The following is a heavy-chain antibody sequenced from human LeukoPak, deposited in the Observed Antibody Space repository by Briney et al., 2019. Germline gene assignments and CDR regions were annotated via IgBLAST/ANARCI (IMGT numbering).Heavy chain of an antibody. Sequence: PSETLSLTCTVSGGSISSHYWSWIRQPPGKGLEWIGYIYYSGSTNYNPSLKSRVTISVDTSKNQFSLKLSSVTAADTAVYYCAKDSIRYYYGSGSLDYWGQGTLVTVSS. CDR1: GGSISSHY. CDR3: AKDSIRYYYGSGSLDY. J-gene: IGHJ4*02. D-gene: IGHD3-10*01. V-gene: IGHV4-59*11. CDR2: IYYSGST.